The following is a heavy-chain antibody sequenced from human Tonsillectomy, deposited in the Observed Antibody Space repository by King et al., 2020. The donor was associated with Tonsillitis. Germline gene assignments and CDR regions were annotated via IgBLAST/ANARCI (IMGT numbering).Heavy chain of an antibody. CDR3: ARRWSSSWYRRLGGNAFEI. V-gene: IGHV4-39*07. Sequence: LQLQESGPGLVKPSETLSLTCTVSGGSISSSSYYWGWIRQPPGQGLEWIGSIYYSGSTYYNPSLKSRVTISVDTSKNQFSLKLGSVTAADTAVYYCARRWSSSWYRRLGGNAFEIWGQGTMVTVSS. D-gene: IGHD6-13*01. CDR1: GGSISSSSYY. CDR2: IYYSGST. J-gene: IGHJ3*02.